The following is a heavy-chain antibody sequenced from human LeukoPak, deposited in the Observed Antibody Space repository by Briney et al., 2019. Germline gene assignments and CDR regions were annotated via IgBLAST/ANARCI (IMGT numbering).Heavy chain of an antibody. Sequence: GGSLRLSCAASGFTFSSYAMSWVRQAPGKGLEWLSAIRSIGTNTYYADSVKGRFTISRDNSKNTLFLQMNSLRAEDTAVYYCAKDLMPAAPTRFDYWGQGTLVTVSS. CDR1: GFTFSSYA. D-gene: IGHD2-2*01. J-gene: IGHJ4*02. CDR2: IRSIGTNT. CDR3: AKDLMPAAPTRFDY. V-gene: IGHV3-23*01.